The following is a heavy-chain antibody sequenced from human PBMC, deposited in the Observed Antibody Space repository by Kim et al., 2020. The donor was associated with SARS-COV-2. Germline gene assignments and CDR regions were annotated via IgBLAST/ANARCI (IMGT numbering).Heavy chain of an antibody. J-gene: IGHJ4*02. CDR3: ARDSHPTILTGYFDY. CDR2: ISSSSSYI. V-gene: IGHV3-21*01. CDR1: GFTFSSYS. Sequence: GGSLRLSCAASGFTFSSYSMNWVRQAPGKGLEWVSSISSSSSYIYYADSVKGRFTISRDNAKNSLYLQMNSLRAEDTAMYYCARDSHPTILTGYFDYWGQGTLVTVSS. D-gene: IGHD3-9*01.